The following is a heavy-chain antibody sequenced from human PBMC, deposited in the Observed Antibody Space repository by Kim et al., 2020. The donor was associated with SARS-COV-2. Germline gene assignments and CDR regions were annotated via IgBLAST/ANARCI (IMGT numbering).Heavy chain of an antibody. Sequence: NTRYYQKFQGRFSITRDTSATTAYLELSGLISEDTAVYYCAREAVAGSFDYWGQGTLVTVSS. D-gene: IGHD6-19*01. CDR2: NT. V-gene: IGHV1-3*01. CDR3: AREAVAGSFDY. J-gene: IGHJ4*02.